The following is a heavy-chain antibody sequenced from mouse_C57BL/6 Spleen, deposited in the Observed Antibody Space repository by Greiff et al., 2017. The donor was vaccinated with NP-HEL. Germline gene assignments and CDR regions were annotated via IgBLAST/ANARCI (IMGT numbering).Heavy chain of an antibody. CDR3: ARWGNYAFWYFDV. V-gene: IGHV1-53*01. J-gene: IGHJ1*03. CDR2: INPSNGGT. CDR1: GFTFTSYS. Sequence: VQLLQPGSVLVKPGASLNLSCTASGFTFTSYSMPWVIQRPGHGLEWLGNINPSNGGTNYNEKFKSKATLTVDKTASTAYMQHSSLTSEDSAVYYCARWGNYAFWYFDVWGTGTTVTVSS. D-gene: IGHD2-1*01.